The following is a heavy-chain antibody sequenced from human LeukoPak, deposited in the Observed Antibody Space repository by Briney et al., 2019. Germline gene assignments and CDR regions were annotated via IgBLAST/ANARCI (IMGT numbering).Heavy chain of an antibody. J-gene: IGHJ4*02. Sequence: PGGSLRLSCSASGFTFSSYSMHWVRQAPGKGLEYVSAISSSGGTTYYADSVKGSFTISRDNSKSTLYLQMSSLRTEDTAVYYYVKNSGSYYHFDYWGQGTLVTVSS. CDR1: GFTFSSYS. CDR3: VKNSGSYYHFDY. CDR2: ISSSGGTT. D-gene: IGHD1-26*01. V-gene: IGHV3-64D*09.